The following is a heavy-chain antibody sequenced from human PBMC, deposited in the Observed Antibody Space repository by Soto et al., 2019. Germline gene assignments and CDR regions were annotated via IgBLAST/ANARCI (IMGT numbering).Heavy chain of an antibody. Sequence: ASVKVSCKASGYTFTRNAIHCVRQAPGQRLEWIGKIDAGNGNTKYSQKFQGRVSITRDTSANTAYVELSSLRFEDTAVYYCARDGDGRAAAGILSWGQGTLVTVSS. CDR3: ARDGDGRAAAGILS. CDR2: IDAGNGNT. J-gene: IGHJ5*02. CDR1: GYTFTRNA. D-gene: IGHD6-13*01. V-gene: IGHV1-3*01.